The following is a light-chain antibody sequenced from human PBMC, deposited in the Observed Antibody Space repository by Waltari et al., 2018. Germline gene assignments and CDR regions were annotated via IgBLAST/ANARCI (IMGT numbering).Light chain of an antibody. CDR3: QSYDTTTHWV. CDR2: ADN. J-gene: IGLJ3*02. V-gene: IGLV6-57*03. Sequence: NFMLTQPHSVSQSPGKTVIISCTRSSGSIASTFVQWYQQRPGSAPTTVIFADNERPSGVPDRFSGSIDSSSNSASLTISGLRTEDEADYYCQSYDTTTHWVFGGGTKLTVL. CDR1: SGSIASTF.